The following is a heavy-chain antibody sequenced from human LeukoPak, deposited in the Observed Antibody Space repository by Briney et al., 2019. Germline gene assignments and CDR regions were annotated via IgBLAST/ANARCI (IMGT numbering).Heavy chain of an antibody. V-gene: IGHV1-18*01. Sequence: GASVKVSCKASGYTFTSYGISWVRQAPGQGLEWMGWISAYNGNTNYAQKPQGRATMTTDTSTSTAYMELRSLRSDDTAVYYCARTTTSYYYMDVWGKGTTVTISS. CDR2: ISAYNGNT. D-gene: IGHD1-1*01. CDR3: ARTTTSYYYMDV. J-gene: IGHJ6*03. CDR1: GYTFTSYG.